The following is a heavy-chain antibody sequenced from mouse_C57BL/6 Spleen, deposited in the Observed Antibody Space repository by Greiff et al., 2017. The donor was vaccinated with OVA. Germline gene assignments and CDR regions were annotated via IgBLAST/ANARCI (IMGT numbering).Heavy chain of an antibody. CDR2: IYPGSGST. J-gene: IGHJ2*01. CDR1: GYTFTSYW. V-gene: IGHV1-55*01. Sequence: QVQLQQSGAELVKPGASVKMSCKASGYTFTSYWITWVKQRPGQGLEWIGDIYPGSGSTNYNEKFKSKATLTVDTSSSTAYMQLSSLTSEDSAVYYCARDDGYYVRGYYFDYWGQGTTLTVSS. CDR3: ARDDGYYVRGYYFDY. D-gene: IGHD2-3*01.